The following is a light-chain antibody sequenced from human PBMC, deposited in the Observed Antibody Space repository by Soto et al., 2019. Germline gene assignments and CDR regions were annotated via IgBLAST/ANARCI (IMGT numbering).Light chain of an antibody. CDR1: QSVGSY. Sequence: EIVLTQSPVTLSLSPGERATLSCRASQSVGSYLAWYQQKPGQAPRLLIYDASNRATGIPARFSGSGSGTEFTLTISSLEPEDFAVYYCQQRSNWPLTFGGGTKVEIK. V-gene: IGKV3-11*01. CDR2: DAS. CDR3: QQRSNWPLT. J-gene: IGKJ4*01.